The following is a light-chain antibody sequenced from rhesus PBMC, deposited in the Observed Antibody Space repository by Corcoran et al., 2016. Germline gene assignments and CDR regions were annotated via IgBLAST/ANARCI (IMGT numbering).Light chain of an antibody. CDR1: QSIRSW. CDR3: QQYDSRRLS. Sequence: DIQMTQSPSSRSASVGDTGIITCRASQSIRSWLAWYQQKPGKAPKLLIYKASSLKSGVPSRFSGSGSGTDFTLPISSLQSEDFAAYYCQQYDSRRLSFGGGTKVDLK. CDR2: KAS. V-gene: IGKV1-22*01. J-gene: IGKJ4*01.